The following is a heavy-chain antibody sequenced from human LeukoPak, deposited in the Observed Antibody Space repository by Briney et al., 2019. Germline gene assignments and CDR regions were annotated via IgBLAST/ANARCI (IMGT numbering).Heavy chain of an antibody. CDR3: ARVFGKSGYDLFDY. D-gene: IGHD5-12*01. CDR2: IKQDGSEK. J-gene: IGHJ4*02. CDR1: GFTFSSYW. V-gene: IGHV3-7*01. Sequence: TGGSLRLSCAASGFTFSSYWMSWVRQAPGQGLEWVANIKQDGSEKYYVDSVKGRFTISRDNAKNSLYLQMNSLRAEDTAVYYCARVFGKSGYDLFDYWGQGTLVTVSS.